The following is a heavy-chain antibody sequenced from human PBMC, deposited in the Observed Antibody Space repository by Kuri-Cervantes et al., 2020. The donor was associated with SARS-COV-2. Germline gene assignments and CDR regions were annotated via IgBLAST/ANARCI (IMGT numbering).Heavy chain of an antibody. CDR2: INAGNGNT. Sequence: ASVKDSCKASGYTFTSYAMHWVRQAPGQRLEWMGWINAGNGNTNYAQKLQGRVTMTTDTSTSTAYMELRSLRSDDTAVYYCAIGWELLPWFDPWGQGTLVTVSS. D-gene: IGHD1-26*01. CDR1: GYTFTSYA. V-gene: IGHV1-3*01. J-gene: IGHJ5*02. CDR3: AIGWELLPWFDP.